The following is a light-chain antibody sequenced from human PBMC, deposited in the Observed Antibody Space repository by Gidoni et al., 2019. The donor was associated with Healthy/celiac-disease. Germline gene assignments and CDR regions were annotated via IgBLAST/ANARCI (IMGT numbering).Light chain of an antibody. J-gene: IGLJ3*02. V-gene: IGLV3-27*01. CDR1: VLAKKY. CDR3: YSAADNIGV. Sequence: YERTQPSSVSVFSGQTARINCSGDVLAKKYDRWFQQKPGQAPVLVIYKDSERPSGIPERFSGSSSGTTVTLTISGAQVEDEADYYCYSAADNIGVFGGGTKLTVL. CDR2: KDS.